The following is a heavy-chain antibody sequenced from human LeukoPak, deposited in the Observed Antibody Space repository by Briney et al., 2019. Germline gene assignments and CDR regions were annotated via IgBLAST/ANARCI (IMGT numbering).Heavy chain of an antibody. CDR2: INPNSGGT. J-gene: IGHJ6*03. Sequence: ASVKVSCKASGYTFTGYYMHWVRQAPGQGLEWMGWINPNSGGTNYAQKFQGRVTMTRDTSISTAYMELSRLRSDDTAVYYCARDGSSDRLGVDYYYMDVWGKGTTVTISS. V-gene: IGHV1-2*02. CDR1: GYTFTGYY. D-gene: IGHD1-26*01. CDR3: ARDGSSDRLGVDYYYMDV.